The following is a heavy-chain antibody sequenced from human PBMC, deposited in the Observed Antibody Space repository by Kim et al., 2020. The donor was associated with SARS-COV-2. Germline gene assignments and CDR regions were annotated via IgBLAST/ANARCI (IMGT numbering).Heavy chain of an antibody. J-gene: IGHJ4*02. V-gene: IGHV4-34*01. D-gene: IGHD4-17*01. CDR3: ARYKTTVTSPLAY. Sequence: KYNPALKSRVTISVDPSKNQFSLRLSSVTAADTAVYYCARYKTTVTSPLAYWGQGTLVTVSS.